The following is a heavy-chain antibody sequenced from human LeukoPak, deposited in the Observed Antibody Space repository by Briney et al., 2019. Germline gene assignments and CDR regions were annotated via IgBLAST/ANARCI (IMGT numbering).Heavy chain of an antibody. Sequence: PGGSLRLSCAASGFTFRSYSLHWLRQAPGKGLEWVALISYDGSNKYYADSVRGRFTISRDNSKNTLYLQMNSLRAEDTAVYYCARDSPATFSNTWYRGWFDYWGQGTLVTVSS. J-gene: IGHJ4*02. CDR2: ISYDGSNK. CDR1: GFTFRSYS. V-gene: IGHV3-30*04. CDR3: ARDSPATFSNTWYRGWFDY. D-gene: IGHD6-13*01.